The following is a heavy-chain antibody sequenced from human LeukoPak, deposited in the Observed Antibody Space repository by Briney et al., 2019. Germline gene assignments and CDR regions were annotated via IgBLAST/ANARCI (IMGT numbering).Heavy chain of an antibody. CDR3: ARDRYGDYCHDS. CDR1: GFTFNSYN. CDR2: ISSDSRTI. J-gene: IGHJ4*02. V-gene: IGHV3-48*04. D-gene: IGHD4-17*01. Sequence: GSLRLSCAASGFTFNSYNMNWVRQAPGKGLEWVSYISSDSRTIYYADSVKGRFTISRDNARNSLFLQMDYLRAEDAAVYYCARDRYGDYCHDSWGQGTLVTVSS.